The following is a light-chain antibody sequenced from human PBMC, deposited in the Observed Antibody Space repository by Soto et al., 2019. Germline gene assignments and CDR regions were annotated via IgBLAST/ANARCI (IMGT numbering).Light chain of an antibody. CDR2: SDT. J-gene: IGLJ2*01. CDR3: QVWDSGSAHVV. CDR1: DIGSKG. V-gene: IGLV3-21*01. Sequence: SYELTQPPSVSVAPGKTASISCGGNDIGSKGVHWYKQKPGQAPVLVIYSDTDLPPVIPERFSGSNSANLATLTISRVEAGDEADYYGQVWDSGSAHVVFGGGPQLTVL.